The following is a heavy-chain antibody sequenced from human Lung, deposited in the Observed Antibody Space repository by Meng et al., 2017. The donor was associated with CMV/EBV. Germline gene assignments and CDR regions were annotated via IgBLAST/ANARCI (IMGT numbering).Heavy chain of an antibody. CDR1: GFTFSSYA. Sequence: SCAASGFTFSSYAMHWVRQAPGKGLEWVAVISYDGSNKYYADSVKGRFTISRDNSKNTLYLQMNSLRAEDTAVYYCATTMVRGLGAFAIWGQGTMVTVSS. D-gene: IGHD3-10*01. V-gene: IGHV3-30*04. CDR2: ISYDGSNK. CDR3: ATTMVRGLGAFAI. J-gene: IGHJ3*02.